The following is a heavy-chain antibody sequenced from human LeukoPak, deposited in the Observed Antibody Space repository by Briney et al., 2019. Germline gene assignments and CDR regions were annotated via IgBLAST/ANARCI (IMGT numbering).Heavy chain of an antibody. CDR3: AKDRSGWYSGGFDY. Sequence: GGSLRLSCAASGFSFSDYNMHWVRQAPGKGLEWMAVISYNGINEYYADSVKGRFTISRDNSKNTLYLQMNSLRAEDTAVYYCAKDRSGWYSGGFDYWGQGTLVTVSS. V-gene: IGHV3-30*18. CDR2: ISYNGINE. D-gene: IGHD6-19*01. J-gene: IGHJ4*02. CDR1: GFSFSDYN.